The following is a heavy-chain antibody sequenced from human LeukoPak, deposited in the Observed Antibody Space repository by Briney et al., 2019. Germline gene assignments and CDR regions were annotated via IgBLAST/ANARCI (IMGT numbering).Heavy chain of an antibody. J-gene: IGHJ4*02. CDR2: IYHSGST. CDR3: ARGPAGGSPTRRYSTDY. Sequence: SGTLSLTCAVSGGSISSSNWWSWVRQPPGRGLEWIGEIYHSGSTNYNPSLKSRVSISVDKSKNQFSLLLSSVTASDTAVYYCARGPAGGSPTRRYSTDYWGQGTLVTVSS. CDR1: GGSISSSNW. V-gene: IGHV4-4*02. D-gene: IGHD2-15*01.